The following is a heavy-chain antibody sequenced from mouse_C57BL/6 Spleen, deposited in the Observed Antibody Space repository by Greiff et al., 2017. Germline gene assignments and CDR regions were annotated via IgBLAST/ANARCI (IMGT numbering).Heavy chain of an antibody. CDR1: GFNFNDYY. CDR3: AYYDCDDWFAY. Sequence: EVQVVESGAELVKPGASVKLSCTASGFNFNDYYMHWVKQRTEQGLEWIGRIDPEDGDTKYAAKFKGKATITADTSTNTAYLQLSSLTSEDTAVYYCAYYDCDDWFAYWGQGTLVTVSA. V-gene: IGHV14-2*01. CDR2: IDPEDGDT. J-gene: IGHJ3*01. D-gene: IGHD2-4*01.